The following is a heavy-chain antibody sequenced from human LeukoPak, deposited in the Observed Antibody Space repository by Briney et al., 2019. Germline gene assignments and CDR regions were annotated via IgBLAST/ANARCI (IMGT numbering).Heavy chain of an antibody. J-gene: IGHJ5*02. CDR3: VRGPYGASISKWFDP. Sequence: PSETLSLTSTASDGSISGYSWSWIRKPPGKGLEWIGYIYYSGDTNYNPSLKNRVTLSVDTSRNQLSLQLSSVTTADTAVYYCVRGPYGASISKWFDPSGQGTLVIVSS. CDR2: IYYSGDT. V-gene: IGHV4-59*01. D-gene: IGHD4/OR15-4a*01. CDR1: DGSISGYS.